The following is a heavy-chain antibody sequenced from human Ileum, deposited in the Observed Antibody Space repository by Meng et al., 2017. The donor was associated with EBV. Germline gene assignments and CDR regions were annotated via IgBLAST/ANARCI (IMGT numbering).Heavy chain of an antibody. CDR2: IYYSGTT. CDR3: ASRELAPFDY. J-gene: IGHJ4*02. D-gene: IGHD1-26*01. V-gene: IGHV4-39*07. Sequence: HLQLEGSGPGLVKPSETLSLTCSVSGGSFSSRKYYWGWIRQPPGKALEWIASIYYSGTTYYNPSLQSRVSISVDKSKNQVSLNMTSMTAADTAVYYCASRELAPFDYWGQGTLVTVSS. CDR1: GGSFSSRKYY.